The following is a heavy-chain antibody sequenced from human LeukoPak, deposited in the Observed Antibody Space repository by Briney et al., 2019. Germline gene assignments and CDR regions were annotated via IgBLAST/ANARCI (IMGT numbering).Heavy chain of an antibody. CDR2: ISSTDAGT. Sequence: GGSLRLSCTVSGFTFSRYSMNWVRQAPGKGLEWVSAISSTDAGTYHADSVRGRFTISRDSSKNTLYLRMNSLRAEDAAVYYCAKAPVTSCRGAYCYPFDYWGQGTLVTVSS. CDR3: AKAPVTSCRGAYCYPFDY. V-gene: IGHV3-23*01. J-gene: IGHJ4*02. CDR1: GFTFSRYS. D-gene: IGHD2-21*01.